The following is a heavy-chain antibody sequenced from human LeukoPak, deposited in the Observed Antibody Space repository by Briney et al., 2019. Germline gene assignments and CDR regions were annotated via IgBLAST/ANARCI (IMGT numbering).Heavy chain of an antibody. CDR1: GFTVSSNY. CDR2: IYSGGST. CDR3: ARDLDGYNPVFDY. J-gene: IGHJ4*02. D-gene: IGHD5-24*01. Sequence: GGSLRLSCAASGFTVSSNYMSWVRQAPGKGLEWVSVIYSGGSTYYADSVKGRFTISRDNSKNTLYLQMNSLRAEDTAVYYCARDLDGYNPVFDYWGQGTLVTVSS. V-gene: IGHV3-53*01.